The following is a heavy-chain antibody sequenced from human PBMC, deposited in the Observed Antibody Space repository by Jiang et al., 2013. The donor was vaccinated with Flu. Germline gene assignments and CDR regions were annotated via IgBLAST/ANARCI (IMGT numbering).Heavy chain of an antibody. Sequence: KKPGSSVKVXCKASGGTFSSYAISWVRQAPGQGPEWMGGIIPIFGTANYAQKFQGRVTITADESTSTAYMELSSLRSEDTAVYYCAREGYYGSGSYSATPGFDYWGQGTLVTVSS. V-gene: IGHV1-69*01. CDR2: IIPIFGTA. D-gene: IGHD3-10*01. CDR3: AREGYYGSGSYSATPGFDY. J-gene: IGHJ4*02. CDR1: GGTFSSYA.